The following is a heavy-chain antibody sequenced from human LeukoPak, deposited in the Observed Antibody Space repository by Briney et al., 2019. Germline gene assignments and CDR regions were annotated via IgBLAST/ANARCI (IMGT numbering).Heavy chain of an antibody. CDR2: ISAYNGNT. D-gene: IGHD3-10*01. CDR1: GYTFTSYG. Sequence: ASVKVSCKASGYTFTSYGISWVRQAPGQRLEWMGWISAYNGNTNYAQKLQGRVTMTTDTSTSTAYMELRSLRSDDTAVYYCARDTYYYGSGSYYRPRYQDYWGQGTLVTVSS. CDR3: ARDTYYYGSGSYYRPRYQDY. J-gene: IGHJ4*02. V-gene: IGHV1-18*01.